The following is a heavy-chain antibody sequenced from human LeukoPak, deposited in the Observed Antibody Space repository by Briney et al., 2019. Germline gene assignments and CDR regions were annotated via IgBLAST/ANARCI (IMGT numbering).Heavy chain of an antibody. V-gene: IGHV3-9*01. CDR3: AKDSGGGYNDY. CDR2: ISWNSGSI. J-gene: IGHJ4*02. CDR1: GFTFSNYW. Sequence: GGFLRLSCAASGFTFSNYWMHWVRQAPGKGLEWVSGISWNSGSIGYADSVKGRFTISRDNAKNSLYLQMNSLRAEDTALYYCAKDSGGGYNDYWGQGTLVTVSS. D-gene: IGHD5-24*01.